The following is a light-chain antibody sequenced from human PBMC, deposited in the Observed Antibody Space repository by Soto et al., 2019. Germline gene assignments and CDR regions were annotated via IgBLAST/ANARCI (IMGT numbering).Light chain of an antibody. Sequence: DIQMTQSPSSLSASVGDRVTITCRASQAMSVYLAWYQQKPAKVPKLLIYSASTLQSGVPSRFSGSGSGTDFTLTTNSLQPEDVATYYCQKFNTAPLTFGQGTRLEIK. V-gene: IGKV1-27*01. CDR3: QKFNTAPLT. J-gene: IGKJ5*01. CDR2: SAS. CDR1: QAMSVY.